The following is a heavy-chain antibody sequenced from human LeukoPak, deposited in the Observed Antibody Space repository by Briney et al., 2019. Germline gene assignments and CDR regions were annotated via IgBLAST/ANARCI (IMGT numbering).Heavy chain of an antibody. CDR3: ARDPSGSSGWYRMDY. CDR2: ISSSSSYI. D-gene: IGHD6-19*01. Sequence: PGGSLRLSCAASGFTFSSYEMNWVRQAPGKGLEWVSYISSSSSYIYYADSVKGRFTISRDNAKNSLYLQMNSLRAEDTAVYYCARDPSGSSGWYRMDYWGQGTLVTVSS. CDR1: GFTFSSYE. V-gene: IGHV3-21*05. J-gene: IGHJ4*02.